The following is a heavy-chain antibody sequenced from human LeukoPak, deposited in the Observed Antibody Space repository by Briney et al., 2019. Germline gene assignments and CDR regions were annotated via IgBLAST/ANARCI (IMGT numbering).Heavy chain of an antibody. D-gene: IGHD3-10*01. V-gene: IGHV1-2*02. Sequence: ASVKVSCKASGYTFTGYCMHWVRQAPGQGLEWMGWINPNSGGTNYAQKFQGRVTMTRDTSISTAYMELSRLRSDDTAVYYCARDQSYGSGSYQYPYWGQGTLVTVSS. J-gene: IGHJ4*02. CDR1: GYTFTGYC. CDR3: ARDQSYGSGSYQYPY. CDR2: INPNSGGT.